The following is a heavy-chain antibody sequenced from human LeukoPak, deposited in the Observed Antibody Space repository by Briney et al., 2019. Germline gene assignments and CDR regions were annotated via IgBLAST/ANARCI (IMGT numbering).Heavy chain of an antibody. J-gene: IGHJ5*02. CDR2: IYYSGST. CDR3: ARAQRRDSSSWYGALGWFDP. V-gene: IGHV4-39*07. CDR1: GGSISSSSYY. Sequence: PSETLSLTCTVSGGSISSSSYYWGWIRQPPGKGLEWIGSIYYSGSTYYNPSLKSRVTISVDTSKNQFSLKLSSVTAADTAVYYCARAQRRDSSSWYGALGWFDPWGQGTLVTVSS. D-gene: IGHD6-13*01.